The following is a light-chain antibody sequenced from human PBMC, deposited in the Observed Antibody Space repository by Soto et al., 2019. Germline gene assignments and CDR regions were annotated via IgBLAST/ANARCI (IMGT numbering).Light chain of an antibody. CDR1: TSDVGGYNL. CDR2: EGT. V-gene: IGLV2-23*01. J-gene: IGLJ1*01. Sequence: QSALTQPASVSGSPGQSITISCSGTTSDVGGYNLVSWYQQHTAKAPKLLIYEGTQRPSGVSSRFSGSKSCNTASLTISGLQAEDEAEYYCCSYASSSSYVFGTGTKVTV. CDR3: CSYASSSSYV.